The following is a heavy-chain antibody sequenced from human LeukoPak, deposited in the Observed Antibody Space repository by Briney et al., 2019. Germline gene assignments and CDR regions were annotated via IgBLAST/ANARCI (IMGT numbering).Heavy chain of an antibody. CDR2: IHTSGST. J-gene: IGHJ4*02. CDR1: GVSISSYY. Sequence: PSETLSLTCTVSGVSISSYYWSWIRQPAGKGLEWIGRIHTSGSTNYNPSLKSRVTISVDTSKNQFSLKLSSVTAADTAVYYCASQVLLWFGSYGYWGQGTLVTVSS. D-gene: IGHD3-10*01. V-gene: IGHV4-4*07. CDR3: ASQVLLWFGSYGY.